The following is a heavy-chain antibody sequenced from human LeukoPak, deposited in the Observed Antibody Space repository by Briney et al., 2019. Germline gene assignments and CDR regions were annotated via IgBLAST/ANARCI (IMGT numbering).Heavy chain of an antibody. CDR1: SGSISSHY. D-gene: IGHD5-12*01. CDR2: IYYSGST. J-gene: IGHJ4*02. Sequence: SETLSLTCTVSSGSISSHYWSWIRQPPGKGLEWIGYIYYSGSTNYNPSLKSRVTISVDTSKNQFSLKLSSVTAADAAVYYCARGYYGGYGFDYWGQGTLVTVSS. CDR3: ARGYYGGYGFDY. V-gene: IGHV4-59*11.